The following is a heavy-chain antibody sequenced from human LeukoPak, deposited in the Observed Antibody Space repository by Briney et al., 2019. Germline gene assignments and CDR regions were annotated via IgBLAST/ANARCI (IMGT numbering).Heavy chain of an antibody. CDR2: IYYSGST. J-gene: IGHJ4*02. CDR1: GGSISSGGYY. V-gene: IGHV4-31*03. D-gene: IGHD4-17*01. CDR3: ASRYGDSPVD. Sequence: SETLSLTCTVPGGSISSGGYYWSWIRQHPGKGLEWIGYIYYSGSTYYNPSLKSRVTISVDTSKNQFSLKLSSVTAADTAVYYCASRYGDSPVDWGQGTLVTVSS.